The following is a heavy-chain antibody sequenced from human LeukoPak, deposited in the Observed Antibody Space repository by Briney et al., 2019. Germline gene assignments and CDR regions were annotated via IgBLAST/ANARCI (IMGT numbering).Heavy chain of an antibody. V-gene: IGHV3-9*01. CDR2: ISWNSGSI. D-gene: IGHD3-10*02. J-gene: IGHJ4*02. Sequence: PGGSLRLSCAASGFTFDDYAMHWVRQAPGKGLEWVSGISWNSGSIGYADSVKGRFTISRDNAKNSLYLQMNSLRAEDTALYYCAKSHYVSFRGYFDYWGQGTLVTVSS. CDR1: GFTFDDYA. CDR3: AKSHYVSFRGYFDY.